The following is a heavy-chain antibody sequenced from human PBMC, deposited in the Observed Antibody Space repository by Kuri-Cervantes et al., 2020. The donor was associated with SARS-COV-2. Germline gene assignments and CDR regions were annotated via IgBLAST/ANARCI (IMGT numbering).Heavy chain of an antibody. Sequence: LSLTCTVSGGSISTYYWSWVRQAPGKGLEWVAVISYDGSNKYYADSVKGRFTISRDNSKNTLYLQMNSLRAEDTAVYYCARARAAAGTFIEYFQHWGQGTLVTVSS. CDR2: ISYDGSNK. V-gene: IGHV3-30-3*01. D-gene: IGHD6-13*01. CDR3: ARARAAAGTFIEYFQH. J-gene: IGHJ1*01. CDR1: GGSISTYY.